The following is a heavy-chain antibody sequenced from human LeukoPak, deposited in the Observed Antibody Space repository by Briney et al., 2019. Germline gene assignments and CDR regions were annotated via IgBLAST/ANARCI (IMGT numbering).Heavy chain of an antibody. J-gene: IGHJ3*02. V-gene: IGHV4-30-2*01. CDR2: IYHSGST. D-gene: IGHD1-1*01. CDR3: ARDGGTGTSGAFDI. Sequence: PSETLSLTCAVSGDSISSGGYTWTWIRQPPGKGLEWIGYIYHSGSTYYNPSLKSRGTISVDRSKNQFSLKLSSVTAADTAVYYCARDGGTGTSGAFDIWGQGTMVTVSS. CDR1: GDSISSGGYT.